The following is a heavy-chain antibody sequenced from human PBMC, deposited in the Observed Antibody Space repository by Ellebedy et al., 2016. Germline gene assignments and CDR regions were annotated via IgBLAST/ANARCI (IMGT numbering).Heavy chain of an antibody. CDR3: ARDEAETVGDWFNP. CDR1: GYTFTSYY. D-gene: IGHD3-16*01. CDR2: INPNSGGT. J-gene: IGHJ5*02. V-gene: IGHV1-2*02. Sequence: ASVKVSXXASGYTFTSYYMHWVRQAPGQGLEWMGWINPNSGGTNYAQKFQGRVTMTRDTSISTAYMELSRLRSDDTAVYYCARDEAETVGDWFNPWGQGTLVTVSS.